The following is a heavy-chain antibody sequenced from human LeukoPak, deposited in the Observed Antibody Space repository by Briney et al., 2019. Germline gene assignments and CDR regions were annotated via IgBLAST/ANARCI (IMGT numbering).Heavy chain of an antibody. V-gene: IGHV5-51*01. CDR1: GYSFTNYW. J-gene: IGHJ6*03. CDR3: ARHSSSSMGRVPPYYYYYMDV. D-gene: IGHD6-6*01. Sequence: GESLKISCKGFGYSFTNYWIGWVRQMPGKGLEWMGIIYPGDSDSRYSPSFQGQVTFSADKSISTAYLQWSSLKASDTAMYCCARHSSSSMGRVPPYYYYYMDVWGKGTTVTVSS. CDR2: IYPGDSDS.